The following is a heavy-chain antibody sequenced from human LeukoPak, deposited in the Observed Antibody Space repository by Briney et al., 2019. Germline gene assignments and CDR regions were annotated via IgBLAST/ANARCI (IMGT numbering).Heavy chain of an antibody. CDR2: IYYSGST. D-gene: IGHD3-3*01. CDR3: ARHVKYYDFWSGYYTRFDI. CDR1: GGSISSSSYY. J-gene: IGHJ3*02. V-gene: IGHV4-39*01. Sequence: SETLSLTCTVSGGSISSSSYYWGWIRQPPGKGLEWIGSIYYSGSTYYNPSLKSRVTISVDTSKNQFSLKLSSVTAADTAVYYCARHVKYYDFWSGYYTRFDIWGQGTMVTVSS.